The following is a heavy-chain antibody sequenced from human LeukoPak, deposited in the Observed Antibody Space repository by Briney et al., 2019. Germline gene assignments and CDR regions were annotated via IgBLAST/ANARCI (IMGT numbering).Heavy chain of an antibody. D-gene: IGHD2-2*01. CDR3: ARGSGYCSSTSCYVVRDY. V-gene: IGHV3-48*03. CDR1: GFTFSSYE. CDR2: ISSSGSTI. J-gene: IGHJ4*02. Sequence: PGGSLRLSCAASGFTFSSYEMNWVRQAPGKGLEWVSYISSSGSTIYYADSVKGRFTISRDNAKSSLYLQMNSLRAEDTAVYYCARGSGYCSSTSCYVVRDYWGQGTLVTVSS.